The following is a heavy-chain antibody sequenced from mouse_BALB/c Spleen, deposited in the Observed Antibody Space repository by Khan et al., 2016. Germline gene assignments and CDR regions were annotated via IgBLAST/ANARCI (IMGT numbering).Heavy chain of an antibody. CDR2: INPSSGYT. J-gene: IGHJ2*01. D-gene: IGHD1-3*01. CDR3: ARSRRMWDNYVFDY. V-gene: IGHV1-4*01. CDR1: GYTFTIYT. Sequence: QVQLKESGAELARPGASVKMSCKASGYTFTIYTMHWVKQRPGQGLEWIGYINPSSGYTNYNQKFKDKATLTADKSSSTAYMQLSSLTSDDSAVYYCARSRRMWDNYVFDYWGQGTTLTVSS.